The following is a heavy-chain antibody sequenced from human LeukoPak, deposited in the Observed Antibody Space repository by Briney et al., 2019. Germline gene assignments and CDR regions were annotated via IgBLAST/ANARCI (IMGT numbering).Heavy chain of an antibody. V-gene: IGHV1-18*01. Sequence: ASVKVSCKASGYTFTSYGISWVRQAPGQGLEWMGWISAYNGNTNYAQKFQGRVTMTRDTSISTAYMELSRLRSDDTAVYYCARDFNRLRGPFDCWGQGTLVTVSS. CDR2: ISAYNGNT. J-gene: IGHJ4*02. CDR1: GYTFTSYG. CDR3: ARDFNRLRGPFDC. D-gene: IGHD1-14*01.